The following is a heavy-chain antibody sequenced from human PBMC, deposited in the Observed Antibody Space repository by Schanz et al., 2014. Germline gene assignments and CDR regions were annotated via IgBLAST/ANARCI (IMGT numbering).Heavy chain of an antibody. J-gene: IGHJ4*02. CDR3: ARDRRNADLDY. CDR1: GFTFDKYA. V-gene: IGHV3-23*03. CDR2: VHPGGST. Sequence: EVQLVESGGGLVQPGKSLRLSCAASGFTFDKYAMHWVRQAPGKGLEWVSFVHPGGSTYYPDSVKGRFTISRDSSKNTLYLQMNSLRAEDTALYYCARDRRNADLDYWGQGTLVTVSS. D-gene: IGHD1-1*01.